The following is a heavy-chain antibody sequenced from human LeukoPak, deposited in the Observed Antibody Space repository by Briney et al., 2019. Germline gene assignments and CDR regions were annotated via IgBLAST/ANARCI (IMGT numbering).Heavy chain of an antibody. CDR3: ARGGPYSSSWYTDY. J-gene: IGHJ4*02. Sequence: SETLSLTCTVSGYSISSGYYWGWIRQPPGKGLEWIGSIYHSGSTYYNPSLKSRVTISVDTSKNQFSLKLSSVTAADTAVYYCARGGPYSSSWYTDYWGQGTLVTVSS. D-gene: IGHD6-13*01. V-gene: IGHV4-38-2*02. CDR2: IYHSGST. CDR1: GYSISSGYY.